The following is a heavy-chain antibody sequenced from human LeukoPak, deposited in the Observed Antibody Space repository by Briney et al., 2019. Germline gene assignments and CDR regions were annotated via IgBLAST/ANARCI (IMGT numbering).Heavy chain of an antibody. Sequence: GGSLRLSCAVSGFTFSGFWMSWSRQAPGQGLEWVASINSDGSEGYYADVVKGRFTISRDNAKNSLYLQINSLRAEDTAVYYCARSSYSSSSSVWGQGTMVTVSS. V-gene: IGHV3-7*03. CDR1: GFTFSGFW. J-gene: IGHJ3*01. D-gene: IGHD6-6*01. CDR3: ARSSYSSSSSV. CDR2: INSDGSEG.